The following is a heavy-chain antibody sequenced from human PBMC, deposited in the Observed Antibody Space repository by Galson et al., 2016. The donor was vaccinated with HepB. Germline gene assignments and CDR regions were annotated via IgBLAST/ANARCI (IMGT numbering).Heavy chain of an antibody. V-gene: IGHV3-23*01. J-gene: IGHJ6*04. CDR2: ISRSGDST. CDR3: VQGSTAPAV. D-gene: IGHD1-26*01. Sequence: SLRLSCAASGFTFSSYGMNWVRQAPGKGLEVVSSISRSGDSTDYADSAKGRFTISRDNSKNTLSLQMNSLTADDTAIYYCVQGSTAPAVWGKGTTVTVSS. CDR1: GFTFSSYG.